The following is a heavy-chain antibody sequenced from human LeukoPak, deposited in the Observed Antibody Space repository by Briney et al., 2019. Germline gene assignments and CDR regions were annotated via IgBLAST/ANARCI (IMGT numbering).Heavy chain of an antibody. J-gene: IGHJ4*02. CDR1: GFTFRSYG. CDR2: ISYDGSNK. V-gene: IGHV3-30*18. CDR3: AKGIGDMVATQGFDY. D-gene: IGHD5-12*01. Sequence: PGGSLRLSCAASGFTFRSYGIHWVRQAPGKGLEWVAVISYDGSNKYYADSVKGRFTISRDNSKNTLYLQMNSLRAEDTAVYYCAKGIGDMVATQGFDYWGQGTLVTVSS.